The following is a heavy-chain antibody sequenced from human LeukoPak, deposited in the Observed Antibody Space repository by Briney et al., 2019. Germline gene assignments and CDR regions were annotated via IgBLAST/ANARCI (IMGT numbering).Heavy chain of an antibody. V-gene: IGHV3-30*18. CDR1: GFTFSSYG. CDR3: AKEFYSGSGSSHFDY. J-gene: IGHJ4*02. Sequence: GGSPRLSCVASGFTFSSYGMHWVRQAPGKGLEWVAVISYDGSNEYYADSVKGRFTISRDNSKNTLYLQMNSLRAEDTAVYYCAKEFYSGSGSSHFDYWGQGTLVTVSS. D-gene: IGHD3-10*01. CDR2: ISYDGSNE.